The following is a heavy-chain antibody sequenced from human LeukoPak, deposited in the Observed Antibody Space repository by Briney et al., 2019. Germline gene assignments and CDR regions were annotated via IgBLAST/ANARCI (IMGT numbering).Heavy chain of an antibody. CDR2: IYYAGST. CDR1: GGSISRDY. Sequence: ASETLSLTCTISGGSISRDYWRWIRQPPGKGLEWIGYIYYAGSTNYNPSLKSRVTISVDTSKNQFSLKLSSVTAADTAVYYCARDRPGGSSLDYWGQRTLVTVSS. D-gene: IGHD6-13*01. J-gene: IGHJ4*02. CDR3: ARDRPGGSSLDY. V-gene: IGHV4-59*01.